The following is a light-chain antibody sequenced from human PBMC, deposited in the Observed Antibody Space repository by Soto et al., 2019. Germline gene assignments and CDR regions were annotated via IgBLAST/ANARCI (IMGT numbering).Light chain of an antibody. CDR3: QVWDNNGGHHYV. J-gene: IGLJ1*01. V-gene: IGLV3-21*02. CDR1: NIGIYS. Sequence: SYELTQPPSVSVAPGQTARITCGGNNIGIYSVHWYQQRPGQAPVLVVYDGSDRPSGIPERFSGSNSGNTATLTIGRVEAADEADYYCQVWDNNGGHHYVSGAGTKVTVL. CDR2: DGS.